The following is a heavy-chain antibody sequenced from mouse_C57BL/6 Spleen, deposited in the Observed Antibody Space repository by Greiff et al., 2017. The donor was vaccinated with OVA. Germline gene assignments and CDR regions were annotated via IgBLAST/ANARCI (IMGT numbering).Heavy chain of an antibody. V-gene: IGHV1-69*01. Sequence: QVQLQQPGAELVMPGASVKLSCKASGYTFTSYWMHWVKQRPGQGLEWIGEIDPSDSYTNYNQKSKGKSTLTVDKSSSTAYMQLSSLTSEDSAVYYCARGSPFFDYWGQGTTLTVSS. J-gene: IGHJ2*01. CDR1: GYTFTSYW. CDR3: ARGSPFFDY. D-gene: IGHD6-1*01. CDR2: IDPSDSYT.